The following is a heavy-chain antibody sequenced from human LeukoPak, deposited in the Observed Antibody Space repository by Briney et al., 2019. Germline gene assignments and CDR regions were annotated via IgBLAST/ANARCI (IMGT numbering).Heavy chain of an antibody. CDR1: GFTFGSYW. CDR2: INYDGTST. Sequence: PGGSLRLSCVASGFTFGSYWMHWVRQAPGKGPVWVSRINYDGTSTTYADSVKGRFTVSRDNGKKTVSLQINSLRPDDTAVYYCAREANTAFDYWGQGTLATVSS. CDR3: AREANTAFDY. V-gene: IGHV3-74*01. D-gene: IGHD2/OR15-2a*01. J-gene: IGHJ4*02.